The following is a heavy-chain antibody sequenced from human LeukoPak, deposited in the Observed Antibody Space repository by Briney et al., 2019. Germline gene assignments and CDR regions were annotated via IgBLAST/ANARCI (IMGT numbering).Heavy chain of an antibody. CDR2: IYHSGST. CDR3: ARGGIAALHWFDP. D-gene: IGHD6-13*01. J-gene: IGHJ5*02. Sequence: SETLSLTCTVSGGSISSGDYYWSWIRQPPGKGLEWIGYIYHSGSTYYNPSLKSRVTISVDTSKNQFSLKLSSVTAADTAVYYCARGGIAALHWFDPWGQGTLVTVSS. CDR1: GGSISSGDYY. V-gene: IGHV4-30-4*01.